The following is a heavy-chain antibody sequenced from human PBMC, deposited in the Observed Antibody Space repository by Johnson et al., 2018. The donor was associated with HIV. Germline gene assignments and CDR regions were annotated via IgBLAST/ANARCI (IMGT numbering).Heavy chain of an antibody. CDR1: GFTFSSYA. CDR2: ISYDGSEK. Sequence: QVQLVESGGGVVQPGRSLRLSCAASGFTFSSYAMHWVRQAPGKGLEWVAVISYDGSEKLFADSVKGRFTISRDSSKNTLYLQMNSLRAEDTAVYYCARENYRRRDAFDVWGQGTVVIVSS. D-gene: IGHD1-7*01. CDR3: ARENYRRRDAFDV. J-gene: IGHJ3*01. V-gene: IGHV3-30*04.